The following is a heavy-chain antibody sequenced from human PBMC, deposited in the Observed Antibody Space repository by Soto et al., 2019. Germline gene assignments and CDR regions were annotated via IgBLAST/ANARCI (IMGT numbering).Heavy chain of an antibody. Sequence: SETLSLTCAVSGGSISSSNWWSWVRQPPGKGLEWIGEIYHSGSTNYNPSLKSRVTISVDKSKNQFSLKLSSVTAADTAVYYCARDRRSSSLWSDPWGQGTLVTVSS. J-gene: IGHJ5*02. CDR1: GGSISSSNW. CDR3: ARDRRSSSLWSDP. V-gene: IGHV4-4*02. CDR2: IYHSGST. D-gene: IGHD6-6*01.